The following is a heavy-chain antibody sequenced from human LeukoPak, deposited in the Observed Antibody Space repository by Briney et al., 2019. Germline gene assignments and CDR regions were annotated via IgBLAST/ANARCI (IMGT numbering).Heavy chain of an antibody. CDR3: ARHILTGYYITPSFDY. D-gene: IGHD3-9*01. CDR2: IYYSGST. Sequence: PSETLSLTCTVSGGSISSYYWSWIRQPPGKGLEWIGYIYYSGSTNYNPSLKSRVTISVDTSKNQFSLKLSSVTAADTAVYYCARHILTGYYITPSFDYWGQGTLVTVSS. J-gene: IGHJ4*02. CDR1: GGSISSYY. V-gene: IGHV4-59*08.